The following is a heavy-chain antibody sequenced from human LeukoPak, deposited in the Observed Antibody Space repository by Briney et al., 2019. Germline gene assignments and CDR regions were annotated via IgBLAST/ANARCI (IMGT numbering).Heavy chain of an antibody. CDR3: AKDKTAIDYFDY. Sequence: GGSLRLSCAASGFTFSSYGMHWVRQAPGKGLEWVAVIWYDGSNKYYADSVKGRFTISRDNSKNTLYLQMNSLRAEDTAVYYCAKDKTAIDYFDYWGQGTQVIVSS. D-gene: IGHD2-2*02. V-gene: IGHV3-33*06. J-gene: IGHJ4*02. CDR1: GFTFSSYG. CDR2: IWYDGSNK.